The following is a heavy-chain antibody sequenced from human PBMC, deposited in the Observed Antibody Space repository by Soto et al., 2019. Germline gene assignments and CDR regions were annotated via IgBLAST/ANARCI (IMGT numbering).Heavy chain of an antibody. D-gene: IGHD2-15*01. Sequence: GRSQTLLSASSGSSFTTASMNLVRQAKGKGLEWVGRITSKTAGGTTDYAAPVKGRFTISRDDSKNTLYLQMNSLKTEDTAVYYCTTDRLGYCSGGSCYPADLNTYYYYGMDVWGQGTTVTVSS. V-gene: IGHV3-15*07. J-gene: IGHJ6*02. CDR3: TTDRLGYCSGGSCYPADLNTYYYYGMDV. CDR2: ITSKTAGGTT. CDR1: GSSFTTAS.